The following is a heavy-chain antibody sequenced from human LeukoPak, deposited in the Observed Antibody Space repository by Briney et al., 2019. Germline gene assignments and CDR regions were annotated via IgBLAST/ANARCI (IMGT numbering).Heavy chain of an antibody. CDR3: ARGSVVVAATPNMFDY. CDR2: INHSGTT. J-gene: IGHJ4*02. V-gene: IGHV4-34*01. D-gene: IGHD2-15*01. CDR1: GGSFSGYY. Sequence: PSETLSLTCAVYGGSFSGYYWSWIRQPPGKGLEWIGEINHSGTTNYNPSLKSRVTISVDTSKNQFSLKVSSVTAADTAVYYCARGSVVVAATPNMFDYWGQGTLVTVSS.